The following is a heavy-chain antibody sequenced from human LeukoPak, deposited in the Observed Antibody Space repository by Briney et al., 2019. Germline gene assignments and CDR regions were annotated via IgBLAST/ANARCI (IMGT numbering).Heavy chain of an antibody. CDR2: VNGDGSST. J-gene: IGHJ4*02. V-gene: IGHV3-74*01. CDR1: GFTFSTYW. Sequence: SGGSLRLSCAASGFTFSTYWMHWVRQAPGKGLVWVSRVNGDGSSTNYADSVKSRFTISRDNAKNTLYLQMNSLRVEDTAVYYCARDGIAAVDFDYWGQGILVTVSS. D-gene: IGHD6-13*01. CDR3: ARDGIAAVDFDY.